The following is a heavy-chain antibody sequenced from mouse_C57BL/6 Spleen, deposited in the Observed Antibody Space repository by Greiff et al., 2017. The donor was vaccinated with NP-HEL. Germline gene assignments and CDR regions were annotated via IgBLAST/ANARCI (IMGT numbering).Heavy chain of an antibody. J-gene: IGHJ4*01. CDR3: ARERRNYGSRGFWDAMDY. CDR2: INYDGSST. V-gene: IGHV5-16*01. D-gene: IGHD1-1*01. Sequence: EVQVVESEGGLVQPGSSMKLSCTASGFTFSDYYMAWVRQVPEKGLEWVANINYDGSSTYYLDSLKSRFTISRDNAKNILYLQMSSLKSEDTATYYWARERRNYGSRGFWDAMDYWGQGTSVTVSS. CDR1: GFTFSDYY.